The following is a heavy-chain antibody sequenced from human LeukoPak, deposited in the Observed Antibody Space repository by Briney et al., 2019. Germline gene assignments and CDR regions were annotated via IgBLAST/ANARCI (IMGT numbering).Heavy chain of an antibody. CDR3: ARGGVRGVTSYYYYYYYMDV. D-gene: IGHD3-10*01. V-gene: IGHV1-8*01. CDR2: MNPNSGNT. Sequence: GASVKVSCKASGYTFTSYDINWVRQAPGQGLEWMGWMNPNSGNTGYAQKFQGRVTMTRNTSISTAYMELSSLRSEDTAVYYCARGGVRGVTSYYYYYYYMDVWGKGTTVTISS. J-gene: IGHJ6*03. CDR1: GYTFTSYD.